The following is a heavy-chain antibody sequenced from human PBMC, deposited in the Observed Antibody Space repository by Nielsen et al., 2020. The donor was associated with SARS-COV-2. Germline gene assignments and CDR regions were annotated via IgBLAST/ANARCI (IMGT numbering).Heavy chain of an antibody. CDR2: IIPIFGTA. D-gene: IGHD5-18*01. V-gene: IGHV1-69*05. CDR3: ARSGYSYVDY. Sequence: WVRQAPGQGLEWMGGIIPIFGTANYAQKFQGRVTITRDTSASTAYMELSSLRSEDTAVYYCARSGYSYVDYWGQGTLVTVSS. J-gene: IGHJ4*02.